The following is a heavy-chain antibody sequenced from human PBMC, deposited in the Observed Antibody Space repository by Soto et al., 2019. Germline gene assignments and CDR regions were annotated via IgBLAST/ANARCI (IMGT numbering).Heavy chain of an antibody. J-gene: IGHJ3*02. CDR2: MNPNSGNT. V-gene: IGHV1-8*01. Sequence: ASVKVSCKASGYTFTSYDINWVRQATGQGLEWMGWMNPNSGNTGYAQKFQGRVTMTRNTSISTAYMELSSLRSEDTAVYYCVRGRSHDHAIVITFGGVIVPTVDAFDIWGQGTMVTVSS. CDR3: VRGRSHDHAIVITFGGVIVPTVDAFDI. CDR1: GYTFTSYD. D-gene: IGHD3-16*02.